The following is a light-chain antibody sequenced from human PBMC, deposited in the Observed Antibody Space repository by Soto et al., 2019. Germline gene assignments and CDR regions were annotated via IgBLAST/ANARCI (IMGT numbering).Light chain of an antibody. CDR3: QSYDSSNHVV. Sequence: NFMLTQPHSVSESPGKTVTISCTGSSVSIASNYVQWYQQRPSSAPTTVIYKDDQRPSGVPDRFSGSIDSSSNSASLTISGLKTEDGADYYCQSYDSSNHVVFGGGTKLTVL. J-gene: IGLJ2*01. CDR2: KDD. V-gene: IGLV6-57*02. CDR1: SVSIASNY.